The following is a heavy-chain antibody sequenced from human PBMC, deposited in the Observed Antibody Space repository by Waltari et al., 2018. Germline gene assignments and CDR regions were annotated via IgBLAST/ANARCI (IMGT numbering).Heavy chain of an antibody. Sequence: EVQLVESGGGLVQPGGSLRLSCAASGFTFSSYWMSWVRQAPGKGLEWVANIKQDGSENYYVDSVKGRFTISRDNAKNSLYLQMNSLRAEDTAVYYCARDVFQDAFDIWGQGTMVTVSS. V-gene: IGHV3-7*01. CDR2: IKQDGSEN. CDR3: ARDVFQDAFDI. J-gene: IGHJ3*02. D-gene: IGHD3-10*01. CDR1: GFTFSSYW.